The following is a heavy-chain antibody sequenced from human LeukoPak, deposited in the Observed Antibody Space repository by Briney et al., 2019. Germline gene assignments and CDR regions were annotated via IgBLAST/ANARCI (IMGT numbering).Heavy chain of an antibody. J-gene: IGHJ5*02. CDR2: ISGSGGST. CDR3: AKRATMVRGISGNWFDP. D-gene: IGHD3-10*01. V-gene: IGHV3-23*01. Sequence: GGSLRLSCAASGFTFSSYAMSWVRQAPGKGLEWVSAISGSGGSTYYADSVKGRFTISRDNSKNTLYLQMNGLRAEDTAVYYCAKRATMVRGISGNWFDPWGQGTLVTVSS. CDR1: GFTFSSYA.